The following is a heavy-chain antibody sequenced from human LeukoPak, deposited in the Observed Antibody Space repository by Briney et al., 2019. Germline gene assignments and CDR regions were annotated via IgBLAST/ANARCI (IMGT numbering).Heavy chain of an antibody. CDR1: GGTFSSYA. D-gene: IGHD3-3*01. CDR2: IIPIFGTA. Sequence: SVKVSCKASGGTFSSYAISWVRQAPGQGLEWMGGIIPIFGTANYAQKFQGRVTITADESTSTAYMELSSLRSEDTAVYYCARDSWYYDFWSGYLPKNWFDPWGQGTLVTVSS. CDR3: ARDSWYYDFWSGYLPKNWFDP. V-gene: IGHV1-69*13. J-gene: IGHJ5*02.